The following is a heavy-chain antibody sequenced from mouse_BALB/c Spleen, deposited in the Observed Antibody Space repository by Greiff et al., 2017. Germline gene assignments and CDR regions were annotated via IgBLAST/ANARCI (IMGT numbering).Heavy chain of an antibody. CDR3: ARGGSYYGSSHYYAMDY. CDR1: GYSITSGYY. Sequence: EVQLQQSGPGLVKPSQSLSLTCSVTGYSITSGYYWNWIRQFPGNKLEWMGYISYDGSNNYNPSLKNRISITRDTSKNQFFLKLNSVTTEDTATYYCARGGSYYGSSHYYAMDYWGQGTSVTVSS. CDR2: ISYDGSN. D-gene: IGHD1-1*01. V-gene: IGHV3-6*02. J-gene: IGHJ4*01.